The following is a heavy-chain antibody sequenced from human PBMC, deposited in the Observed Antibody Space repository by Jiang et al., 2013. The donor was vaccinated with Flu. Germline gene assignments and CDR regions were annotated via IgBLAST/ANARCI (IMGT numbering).Heavy chain of an antibody. V-gene: IGHV1-18*01. CDR2: ISGYNGNT. Sequence: GAEVKKPGASVKVSCKASGYTFTSYGISWVRQAPGQGLEWMGWISGYNGNTNYAQKVQGRVTMTTDSSTSTAYMELRSLRSDDSAVYYCARDHPTGGYDFYYYYGMDVWGQGTTGHRLL. D-gene: IGHD5-12*01. CDR1: GYTFTSYG. J-gene: IGHJ6*02. CDR3: ARDHPTGGYDFYYYYGMDV.